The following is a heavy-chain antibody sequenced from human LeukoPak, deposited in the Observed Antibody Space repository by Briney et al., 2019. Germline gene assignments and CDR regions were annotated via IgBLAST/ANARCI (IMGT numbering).Heavy chain of an antibody. D-gene: IGHD2-8*02. J-gene: IGHJ4*02. CDR3: ASGTGGN. Sequence: PSETLSLTCAVYGGSFSGYYWSWIRQPPGKGLEWIGEINHSGSTNYNPSLKSRFNISVDTSKNQFSLKLSSVTAADTAVYYCASGTGGNWGQGTLVTVSS. CDR2: INHSGST. CDR1: GGSFSGYY. V-gene: IGHV4-34*01.